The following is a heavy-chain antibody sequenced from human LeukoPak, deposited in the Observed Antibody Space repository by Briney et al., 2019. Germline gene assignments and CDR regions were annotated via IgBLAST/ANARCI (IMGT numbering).Heavy chain of an antibody. Sequence: GGPLRLSCAASGFTFSSYWMHWVRQAPGKGLEWVSLISWDGGSTYYADSVKGRFTISRDNSKNSLYLQMNSLRAEDTALYYCAKDKGGDYYDSSGYYPDYWGQGTLVTVSS. D-gene: IGHD3-22*01. V-gene: IGHV3-43D*03. CDR2: ISWDGGST. CDR3: AKDKGGDYYDSSGYYPDY. CDR1: GFTFSSYW. J-gene: IGHJ4*02.